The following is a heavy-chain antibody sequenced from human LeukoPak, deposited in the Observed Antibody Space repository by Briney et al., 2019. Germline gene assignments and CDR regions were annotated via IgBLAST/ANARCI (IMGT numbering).Heavy chain of an antibody. CDR2: ISARGTTT. J-gene: IGHJ4*02. CDR3: ASARGVPTGYLDY. D-gene: IGHD3-10*01. CDR1: GFTFGSYA. V-gene: IGHV3-23*01. Sequence: GGSLRLSCAASGFTFGSYAMGWVRQAPGKGLECVSAISARGTTTYYIDSVKGRFTVSRDNSKNTLYLQMNSLRVEDTAVYYCASARGVPTGYLDYRGQGTLVTVSS.